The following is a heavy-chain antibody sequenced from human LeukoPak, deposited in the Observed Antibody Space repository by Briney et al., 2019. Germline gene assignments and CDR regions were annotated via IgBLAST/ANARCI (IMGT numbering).Heavy chain of an antibody. J-gene: IGHJ4*02. CDR1: GFTFSDYY. CDR3: ARWPSGYHNP. D-gene: IGHD5-12*01. CDR2: ISSTGSTI. Sequence: GGSLRLSCAASGFTFSDYYMTWIRQAPGTGLEWVSYISSTGSTIYYADSVKGRFTISRDHAKNSLSLQMNNMIADDTAVYYFARWPSGYHNPGGQGTLVTVSS. V-gene: IGHV3-11*04.